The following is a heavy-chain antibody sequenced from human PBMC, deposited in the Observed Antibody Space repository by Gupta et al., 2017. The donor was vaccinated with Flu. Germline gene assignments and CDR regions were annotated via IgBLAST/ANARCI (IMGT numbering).Heavy chain of an antibody. CDR1: GFTFSSYA. D-gene: IGHD6-19*01. CDR2: FSGSGGST. J-gene: IGHJ4*02. Sequence: EVQLLQSGGGLAQPGGSLRISCTASGFTFSSYAMSWVRQAPGKGLEWVSTFSGSGGSTYYADSVKGRFTISRDNSRNTLYLQMNSLRVEDTAVYFCAKDLTSGWLFDTWGQGTLVTVSS. V-gene: IGHV3-23*01. CDR3: AKDLTSGWLFDT.